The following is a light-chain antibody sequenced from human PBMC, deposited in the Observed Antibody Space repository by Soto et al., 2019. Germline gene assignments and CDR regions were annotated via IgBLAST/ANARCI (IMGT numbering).Light chain of an antibody. CDR3: LQYSSHSWT. Sequence: DIQMTQSPSTLSGSLGDRVTITCRASQTISIGLAWYQQKPGKAPELLIFDASSLKSGVPSRFSGSGSGTEFTLTISRLQPDDVATYYCLQYSSHSWTFGQGTKVDIK. J-gene: IGKJ1*01. CDR1: QTISIG. V-gene: IGKV1-5*01. CDR2: DAS.